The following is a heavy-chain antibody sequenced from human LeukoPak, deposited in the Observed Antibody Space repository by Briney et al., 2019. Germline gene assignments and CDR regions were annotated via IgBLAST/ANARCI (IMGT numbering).Heavy chain of an antibody. J-gene: IGHJ4*02. CDR3: ATSGRGYSYGTIDF. CDR1: GGSMNDYY. Sequence: SETLSLTCTVSGGSMNDYYWSWIRQPPGKGLEWIGYFFYSGSTNYHPSLKSRVTISVDSSKTQFSLNLSSVTAADTALYFCATSGRGYSYGTIDFWGQGTLVTVSS. V-gene: IGHV4-59*01. D-gene: IGHD5-18*01. CDR2: FFYSGST.